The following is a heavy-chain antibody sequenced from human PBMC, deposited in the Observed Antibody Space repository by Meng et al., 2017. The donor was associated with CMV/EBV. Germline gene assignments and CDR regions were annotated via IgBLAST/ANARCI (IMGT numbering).Heavy chain of an antibody. CDR3: AKDPSFEYSSSFDY. V-gene: IGHV3-23*01. Sequence: GGSLRLSCAASGFTFSNAWMSWVRQAPGKGLEWVSAISGSGGSTYYADSVKGRFTISRDNSKNTLYLQMNSLRAEDTAVYYCAKDPSFEYSSSFDYWGQGTLVTVSS. J-gene: IGHJ4*02. D-gene: IGHD6-6*01. CDR1: GFTFSNAW. CDR2: ISGSGGST.